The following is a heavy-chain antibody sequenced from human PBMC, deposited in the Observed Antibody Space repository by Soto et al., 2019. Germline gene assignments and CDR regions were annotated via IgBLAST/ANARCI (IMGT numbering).Heavy chain of an antibody. V-gene: IGHV3-48*02. Sequence: EVQLVESGGGLVQPGGSLRLSCAASGFTFSSYSMNWVRQAPGKGLEWVSYISSSSSTIYYADSVKGRFTISRDNAKNSLYLQMNSLRDEDTAVYYCATEPYDSSGYYYWGQGTLVTVSS. J-gene: IGHJ4*02. D-gene: IGHD3-22*01. CDR2: ISSSSSTI. CDR1: GFTFSSYS. CDR3: ATEPYDSSGYYY.